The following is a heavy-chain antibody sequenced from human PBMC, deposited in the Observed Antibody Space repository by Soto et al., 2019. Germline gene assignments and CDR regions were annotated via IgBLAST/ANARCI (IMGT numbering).Heavy chain of an antibody. CDR2: INWNGGST. V-gene: IGHV3-20*04. CDR3: AVFYYGSGSYADWFDP. Sequence: GGSLRLSCAASGFTFDDYGMSWVRQAPGKGLEWVSGINWNGGSTGYADSVKGRFTISRDNAKNSLYLQMNSLRAEDTALYYCAVFYYGSGSYADWFDPWGQGTLVTVSS. J-gene: IGHJ5*02. CDR1: GFTFDDYG. D-gene: IGHD3-10*01.